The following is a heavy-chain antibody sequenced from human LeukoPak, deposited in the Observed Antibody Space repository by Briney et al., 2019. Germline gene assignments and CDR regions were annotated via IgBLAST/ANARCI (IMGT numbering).Heavy chain of an antibody. Sequence: ASVKVSCKASGYTFTGYYMHWVRQAPGQGLEWMGWINTNTGNPTYAQGFTGRFVFSLDTSVSTAYLQISSLKAEDTAVYYCASYDFWSGYYFDYWGQGTLVTVSS. CDR3: ASYDFWSGYYFDY. D-gene: IGHD3-3*01. CDR1: GYTFTGYY. V-gene: IGHV7-4-1*02. J-gene: IGHJ4*02. CDR2: INTNTGNP.